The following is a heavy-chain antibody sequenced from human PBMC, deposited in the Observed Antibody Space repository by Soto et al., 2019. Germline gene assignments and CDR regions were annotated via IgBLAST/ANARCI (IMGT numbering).Heavy chain of an antibody. Sequence: SETLSLTCGVSGGTIRSPDWWTGVRQPAGKGLEWIGEIFQSGSTNYTPSLESRVTISVDKSKNQFSLTLTSVTAADTAVYFCARGRGRYSSGWSWFDPWGQGILVTVSS. CDR3: ARGRGRYSSGWSWFDP. J-gene: IGHJ5*02. CDR1: GGTIRSPDW. D-gene: IGHD6-19*01. V-gene: IGHV4-4*02. CDR2: IFQSGST.